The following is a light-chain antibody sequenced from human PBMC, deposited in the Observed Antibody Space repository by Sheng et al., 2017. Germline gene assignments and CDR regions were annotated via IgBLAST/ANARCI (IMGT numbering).Light chain of an antibody. CDR3: QQSYSTTEYT. V-gene: IGKV1-39*01. CDR2: AAS. J-gene: IGKJ2*01. CDR1: QSISSY. Sequence: DIQMTQSPPSLSASVGDRVTITCRASQSISSYLNWYQQKPGKAPKLLIYAASSLQSGVPSRFSGSGSGTDFTLTISSLQPEDFATYYCQQSYSTTEYTFGQGTKLEIK.